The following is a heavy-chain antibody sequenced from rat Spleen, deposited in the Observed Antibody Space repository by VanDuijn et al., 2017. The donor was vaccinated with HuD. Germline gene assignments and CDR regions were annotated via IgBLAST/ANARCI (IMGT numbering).Heavy chain of an antibody. CDR2: ISYDGGST. V-gene: IGHV5S23*01. Sequence: EVQLVESGGGLVQPGRSLKLSCAASGLSFSNYDMAWVRQAPTKGLEWVATISYDGGSTYYSDSVRGRFTITRENAENTVYLQMNSLRSEDTATYYCVKEANYGGLMDAWGQGASVTVSS. CDR1: GLSFSNYD. D-gene: IGHD1-11*01. CDR3: VKEANYGGLMDA. J-gene: IGHJ4*01.